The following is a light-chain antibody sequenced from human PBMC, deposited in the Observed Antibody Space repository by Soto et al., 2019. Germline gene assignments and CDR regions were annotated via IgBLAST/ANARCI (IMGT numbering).Light chain of an antibody. Sequence: EIVMTKSPATRSVSPGERVTLSCRATQSVSYKLAWYQQQPGQAPRLLMYDASARVTGVPARFSGSGSGTEFTLTITSLQSEDFAVYYCQQYSDWPRTFGGGTTVEI. J-gene: IGKJ4*01. CDR2: DAS. V-gene: IGKV3-15*01. CDR1: QSVSYK. CDR3: QQYSDWPRT.